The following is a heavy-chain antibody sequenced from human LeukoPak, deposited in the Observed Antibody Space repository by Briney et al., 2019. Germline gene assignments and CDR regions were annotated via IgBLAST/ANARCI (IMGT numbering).Heavy chain of an antibody. CDR2: INHSGST. Sequence: PSETLSLTCAVYGGSFSGYYWSWIRQPPGKGLEWIGEINHSGSTNYNPSLKSRVTISVDTSKNRFSLKLSSVTAADTAVYYCASQDDYGDYVEVYWGQGTLVTVSS. J-gene: IGHJ4*02. CDR1: GGSFSGYY. D-gene: IGHD4-17*01. V-gene: IGHV4-34*01. CDR3: ASQDDYGDYVEVY.